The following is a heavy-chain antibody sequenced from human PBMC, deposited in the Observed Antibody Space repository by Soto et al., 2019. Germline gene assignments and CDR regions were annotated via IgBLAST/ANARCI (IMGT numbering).Heavy chain of an antibody. CDR3: ARDGGLGMDV. CDR1: GYTFTTYS. Sequence: GGSVKVSCKASGYTFTTYSMHWVRQAPGQRLEWMGWSNAGNGNTQYSQDFQGRVTISRDTSASTAYMELSTLISEDTAVYYCARDGGLGMDVWGQGTTVTVSS. D-gene: IGHD3-16*01. V-gene: IGHV1-3*02. CDR2: SNAGNGNT. J-gene: IGHJ6*02.